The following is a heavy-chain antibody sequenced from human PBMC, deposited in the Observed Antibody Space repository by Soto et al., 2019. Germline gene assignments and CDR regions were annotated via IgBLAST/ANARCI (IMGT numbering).Heavy chain of an antibody. Sequence: PSETLSLTCTVSGGAISYYYWSWIRQSPGKGLEWIGYVYTSGNTNYNPSLKSRVSMSIDTSKNQFSLNLRSVTPADTAVYYCAREFRSRHYYDTSGFYSPYYFDYWGQGALVT. CDR1: GGAISYYY. CDR2: VYTSGNT. CDR3: AREFRSRHYYDTSGFYSPYYFDY. J-gene: IGHJ4*02. D-gene: IGHD3-22*01. V-gene: IGHV4-4*08.